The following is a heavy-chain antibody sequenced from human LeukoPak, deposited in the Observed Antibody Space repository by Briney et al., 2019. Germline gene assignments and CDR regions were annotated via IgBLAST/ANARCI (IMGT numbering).Heavy chain of an antibody. J-gene: IGHJ4*02. D-gene: IGHD2/OR15-2a*01. CDR1: GFTFSNFA. V-gene: IGHV3-23*01. Sequence: PGGSLRLSCAASGFTFSNFAMTWVRQAPGKGLEWVSSISGSGGSAYYADSVKGRFTISRDISKNTLYLQMNSLRAEDTAVYYCAKCKGNSGSSETRFDYWGQGTLVTVSS. CDR2: ISGSGGSA. CDR3: AKCKGNSGSSETRFDY.